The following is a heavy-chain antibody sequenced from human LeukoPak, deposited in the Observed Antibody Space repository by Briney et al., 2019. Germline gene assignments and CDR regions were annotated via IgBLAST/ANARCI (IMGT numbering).Heavy chain of an antibody. V-gene: IGHV3-23*01. Sequence: QAGGSLRLSCVVSGFILDDYAMHWVLQAPGKGLEWISAISGKNTSTYYADSVKGRFTISRDNSKNTLFLQMFGLRAEDTAVYYCAKGSGPTRNHYYYYMDVWGKGTTVTVSS. CDR1: GFILDDYA. CDR3: AKGSGPTRNHYYYYMDV. CDR2: ISGKNTST. J-gene: IGHJ6*03. D-gene: IGHD5-12*01.